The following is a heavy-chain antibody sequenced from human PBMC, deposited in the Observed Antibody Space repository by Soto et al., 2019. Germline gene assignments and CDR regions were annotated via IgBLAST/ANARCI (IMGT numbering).Heavy chain of an antibody. Sequence: GGSLRLSCAASGFTFSSYSMNWVRQAPGKGLEWVSSISSSSSYIYYADSVKGRFTISRDNAKNSLYLQMNSLRAEDTAVYYCARVGCSGGSCYVFLNYYYYGMDVWGQGTTVTISS. CDR1: GFTFSSYS. V-gene: IGHV3-21*01. CDR3: ARVGCSGGSCYVFLNYYYYGMDV. J-gene: IGHJ6*02. D-gene: IGHD2-15*01. CDR2: ISSSSSYI.